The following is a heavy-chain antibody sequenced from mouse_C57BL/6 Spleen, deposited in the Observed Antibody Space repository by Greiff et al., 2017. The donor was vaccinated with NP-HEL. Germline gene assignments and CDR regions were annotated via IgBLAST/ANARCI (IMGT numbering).Heavy chain of an antibody. CDR1: GYSFTDYN. CDR3: ARSGYYGSSFFDY. D-gene: IGHD1-1*01. J-gene: IGHJ2*01. Sequence: VQLQQPGPELVKPGASVKISCKASGYSFTDYNMNWVKQSTGKSLEWIGVINPNYGTTSYNQKFKGKATLTVDQSSSTAYMQLDSLTSEDSAVYDCARSGYYGSSFFDYWGQGTTLTVSS. V-gene: IGHV1-39*01. CDR2: INPNYGTT.